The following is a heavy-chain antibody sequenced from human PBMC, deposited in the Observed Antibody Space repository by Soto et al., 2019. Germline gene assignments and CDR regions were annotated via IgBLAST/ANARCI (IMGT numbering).Heavy chain of an antibody. V-gene: IGHV4-34*01. CDR2: INHSGST. J-gene: IGHJ6*02. CDR3: ARGKNDYVWGSYRSYYYGMDV. CDR1: GGSFSGYY. Sequence: SETLSLTCAVYGGSFSGYYWSWIRQPPGKGLEWIGEINHSGSTNYNPSLKSRVTISVDTSKNQFSLKLSSVTAADTAVYYCARGKNDYVWGSYRSYYYGMDVWGQGTTVAVSS. D-gene: IGHD3-16*02.